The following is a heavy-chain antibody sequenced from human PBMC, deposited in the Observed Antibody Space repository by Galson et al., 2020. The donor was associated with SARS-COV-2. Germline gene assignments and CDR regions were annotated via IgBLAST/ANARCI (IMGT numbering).Heavy chain of an antibody. CDR1: GFSFDDYA. CDR3: TRDNPHGGARGIDYVDY. J-gene: IGHJ4*02. D-gene: IGHD6-13*01. Sequence: QLGESLKISCTASGFSFDDYAMSWFRQAPGKGLEWVGFIRRKAYGGTTEYAASVKGRFTISRDDSKSIAYLQMNSLKTEDTAVYYCTRDNPHGGARGIDYVDYWGQGTLVSVSS. CDR2: IRRKAYGGTT. V-gene: IGHV3-49*03.